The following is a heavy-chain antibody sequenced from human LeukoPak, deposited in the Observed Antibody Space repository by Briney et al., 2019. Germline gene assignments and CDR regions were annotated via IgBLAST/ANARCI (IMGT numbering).Heavy chain of an antibody. V-gene: IGHV4-59*01. CDR2: IHYSGSS. CDR3: ASRPYCGGDCYYDY. D-gene: IGHD2-21*02. J-gene: IGHJ4*02. CDR1: GGSISTYY. Sequence: SETLSLTCTVSGGSISTYYWTWIRQPPGKGLEWIGYIHYSGSSNYNPSLKSRVTISVDTSKSQFSLKLSSVTAADTAVYYCASRPYCGGDCYYDYWGQGTLVTVSS.